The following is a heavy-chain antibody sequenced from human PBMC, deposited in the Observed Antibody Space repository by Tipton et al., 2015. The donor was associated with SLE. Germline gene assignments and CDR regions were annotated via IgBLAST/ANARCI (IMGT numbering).Heavy chain of an antibody. J-gene: IGHJ5*02. Sequence: TLSLTCTVSGGSINSYYWSWIRQPPGKGLEWIGYIYYGGSTNYKPSLKSRVTISVDTSKNQFSLKLSSVTAADTAVYYCARDDFWSGREWFDPWGQGTLVTVSS. V-gene: IGHV4-59*12. D-gene: IGHD3-3*01. CDR1: GGSINSYY. CDR3: ARDDFWSGREWFDP. CDR2: IYYGGST.